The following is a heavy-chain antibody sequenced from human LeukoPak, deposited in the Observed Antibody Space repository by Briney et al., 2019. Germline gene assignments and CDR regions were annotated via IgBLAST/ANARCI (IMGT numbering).Heavy chain of an antibody. D-gene: IGHD4-17*01. CDR3: AKNYGDYQPDY. CDR2: MNPNSGNT. CDR1: GYTFTSYD. V-gene: IGHV1-8*03. J-gene: IGHJ4*02. Sequence: ASVKVSCKASGYTFTSYDINWVRQAPGQGLEWMGWMNPNSGNTGYAQKFQGRVTITRNTSVSTAYMELSSLKSEDTAVYYFAKNYGDYQPDYWGQGTLVTVSS.